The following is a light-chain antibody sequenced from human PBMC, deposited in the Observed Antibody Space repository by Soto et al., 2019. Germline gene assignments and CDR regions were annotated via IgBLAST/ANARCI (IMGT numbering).Light chain of an antibody. CDR1: QSISSW. V-gene: IGKV1-5*03. Sequence: DIQMTQSPSTLSASVGDRVTITCRASQSISSWLAWYQQKPGKAPKVLIYKASSLQSVVPSRFSGSGSVTDFTLTTSSLQPDDFATYYYQPYNSNRETFSQGTKVEIK. CDR2: KAS. CDR3: QPYNSNRET. J-gene: IGKJ1*01.